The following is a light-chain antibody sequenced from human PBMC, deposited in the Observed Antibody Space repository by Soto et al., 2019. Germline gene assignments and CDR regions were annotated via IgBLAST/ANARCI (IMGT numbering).Light chain of an antibody. CDR1: SSNIGNNY. V-gene: IGLV1-51*01. Sequence: QAVLTQPPSVSAAPGQKGTISCSGSSSNIGNNYLSWYQQLPGTAPKLLIYDNNKRPSGIPDRFSGSTSGTSATLGITGLQTGDEADYYCGTWDNNLSAVVFGGGTKLTVL. CDR2: DNN. J-gene: IGLJ2*01. CDR3: GTWDNNLSAVV.